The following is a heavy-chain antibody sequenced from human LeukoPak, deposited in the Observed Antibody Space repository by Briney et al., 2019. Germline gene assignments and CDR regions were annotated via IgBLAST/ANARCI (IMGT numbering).Heavy chain of an antibody. J-gene: IGHJ4*02. D-gene: IGHD3-10*01. CDR3: SIGRMARGGIWISLDY. V-gene: IGHV1-18*01. CDR2: ISAYNGNT. CDR1: GYTFTSYG. Sequence: GASVKVSCKASGYTFTSYGISWVRQAPGQGLEWMGWISAYNGNTNYAQKLQGRVTMTTDTSTSTAYMELRSLRSDDTAVYYCSIGRMARGGIWISLDYWGQGTLVTVSS.